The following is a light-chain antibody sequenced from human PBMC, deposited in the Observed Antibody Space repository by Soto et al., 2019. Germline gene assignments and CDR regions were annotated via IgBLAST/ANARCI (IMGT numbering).Light chain of an antibody. J-gene: IGLJ1*01. CDR2: EVI. CDR3: SSFTSSNTGV. V-gene: IGLV2-14*01. CDR1: SSDVGAYSY. Sequence: QSVLTQPASVSVSPGQSITISCTGTSSDVGAYSYVSWYQQQPGKAPKLMIYEVINRPSGVSNRFSGSKSGNTASLTISGLRAEDEAYYYCSSFTSSNTGVFGTGTKVTVL.